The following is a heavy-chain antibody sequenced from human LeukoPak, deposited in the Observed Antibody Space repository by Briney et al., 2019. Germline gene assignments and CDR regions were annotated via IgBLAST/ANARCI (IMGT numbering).Heavy chain of an antibody. Sequence: GGSLRLSCAVSGFTVSNNYMSWVRQAPGKGLEWVSVIYSGGSTYYANSVKGRFSISRDNSKNTVYLQMNSLRAEDTAVYYCARGITIFGVVIMGYFDYWGQGTLVTVSS. D-gene: IGHD3-3*01. J-gene: IGHJ4*02. CDR1: GFTVSNNY. CDR2: IYSGGST. CDR3: ARGITIFGVVIMGYFDY. V-gene: IGHV3-66*01.